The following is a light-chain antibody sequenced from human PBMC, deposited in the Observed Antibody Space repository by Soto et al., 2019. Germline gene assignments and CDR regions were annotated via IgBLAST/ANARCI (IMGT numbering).Light chain of an antibody. CDR1: SSNIGSNT. CDR3: AAWDDSLNAYV. Sequence: QSVLTQPPSASGTPGRRVVISCSGSSSNIGSNTVNWYQQLPGTAPKLLIYSNNHRPSGVPDRFSGSKSGTSASLAISGLQSDDEADYYCAAWDDSLNAYVFATGTKVTVL. J-gene: IGLJ1*01. V-gene: IGLV1-44*01. CDR2: SNN.